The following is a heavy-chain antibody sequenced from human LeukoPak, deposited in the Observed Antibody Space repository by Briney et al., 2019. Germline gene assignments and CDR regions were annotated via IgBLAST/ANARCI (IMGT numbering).Heavy chain of an antibody. D-gene: IGHD3-3*01. V-gene: IGHV3-21*01. J-gene: IGHJ4*02. Sequence: PGGSLRLSCAASGFTFSSYSMNWVRQAPGKGLEWVSSISSSSSYIYYADSVKGRFTISRDNAKNSLYLQMNSLRAEDTAVYYCARGEYDFWSGYYPPDYWGQGTLVTVSS. CDR3: ARGEYDFWSGYYPPDY. CDR2: ISSSSSYI. CDR1: GFTFSSYS.